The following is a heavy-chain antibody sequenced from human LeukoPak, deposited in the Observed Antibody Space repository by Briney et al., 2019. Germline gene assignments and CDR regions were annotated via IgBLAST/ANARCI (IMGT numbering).Heavy chain of an antibody. D-gene: IGHD3-22*01. J-gene: IGHJ4*02. CDR2: IDPNSGGT. CDR1: GYTFTGYY. CDR3: ARAGAYDSSDY. Sequence: ASVKVSCKASGYTFTGYYMHWVRQAPGQGLKWMGWIDPNSGGTNYAQKFQGRVTMTRDTSINTAYMELSRLTSDDTAVYYCARAGAYDSSDYWGQGTLVTVSS. V-gene: IGHV1-2*02.